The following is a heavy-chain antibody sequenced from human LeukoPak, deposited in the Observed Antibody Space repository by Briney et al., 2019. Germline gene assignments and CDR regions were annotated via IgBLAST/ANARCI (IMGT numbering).Heavy chain of an antibody. D-gene: IGHD6-13*01. CDR2: ISSDGSSM. V-gene: IGHV3-30-3*01. CDR1: GFTFNDYT. J-gene: IGHJ4*02. CDR3: ARDQGRIAAAGNYLSSGY. Sequence: AGSLRLSCAASGFTFNDYTMHWVRQAPGKGLEWVAVISSDGSSMYYADSVKGRFTISRDNSKNTLYLQMNSLRTEDTAVYYCARDQGRIAAAGNYLSSGYWGQGTLVTVSS.